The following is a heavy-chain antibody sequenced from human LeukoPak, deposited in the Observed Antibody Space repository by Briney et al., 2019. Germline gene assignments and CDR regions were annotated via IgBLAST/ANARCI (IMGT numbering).Heavy chain of an antibody. V-gene: IGHV3-11*01. J-gene: IGHJ5*02. D-gene: IGHD3-10*02. CDR2: ISSSGSTI. CDR3: ARERWPFDDRGVIKGWFDP. CDR1: GFTFSDYY. Sequence: GGFLRLSCAASGFTFSDYYMSWIRQAPGKGLEWVSYISSSGSTIYYADSVKGRFTISRDNAKNSLYLQMNSLRAEDTAVYYCARERWPFDDRGVIKGWFDPWGQGTLVTVSS.